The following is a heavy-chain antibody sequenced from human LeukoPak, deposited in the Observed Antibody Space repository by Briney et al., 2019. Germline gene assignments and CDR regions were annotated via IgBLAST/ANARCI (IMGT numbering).Heavy chain of an antibody. J-gene: IGHJ6*03. Sequence: SVKVSCKASGGTSKKYVISWVRQAPGQGLEWMGGIIPIFGTANYAQKFQGRVTITADESTSTAYMELSSLRSEDTAVYYCARTAPEYSSSSYYYMDVWGKGTTVTVSS. CDR1: GGTSKKYV. V-gene: IGHV1-69*01. CDR3: ARTAPEYSSSSYYYMDV. CDR2: IIPIFGTA. D-gene: IGHD6-6*01.